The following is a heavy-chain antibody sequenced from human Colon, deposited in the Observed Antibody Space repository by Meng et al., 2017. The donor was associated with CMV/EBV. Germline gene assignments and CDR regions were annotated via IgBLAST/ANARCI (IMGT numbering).Heavy chain of an antibody. Sequence: GGSLRLSCAASGLTFNGYGLHWVRQVPGKGLEWVAFIGSDGSIKRYSDSVKGRFNISRDNSKSTLWLQMHSLRPEDTALYYCAREGYSNFDYWGQGTLVTVSS. CDR2: IGSDGSIK. CDR1: GLTFNGYG. J-gene: IGHJ4*02. V-gene: IGHV3-30*02. D-gene: IGHD4-11*01. CDR3: AREGYSNFDY.